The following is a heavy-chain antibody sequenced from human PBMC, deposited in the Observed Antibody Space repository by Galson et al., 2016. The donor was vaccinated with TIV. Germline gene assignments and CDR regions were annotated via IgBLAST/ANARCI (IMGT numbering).Heavy chain of an antibody. D-gene: IGHD2-15*01. J-gene: IGHJ4*02. Sequence: SVKVSCKASGLTFSRTAFTRVRQAPGHGLEWVGGVSGLLGTANYAQKFQGRVTVTPDPSKTTAYMELTSRRSEDTAVYSCARSGSYHVDRDCVDYWGQGTLVTVSS. CDR2: VSGLLGTA. CDR3: ARSGSYHVDRDCVDY. V-gene: IGHV1-69*13. CDR1: GLTFSRTA.